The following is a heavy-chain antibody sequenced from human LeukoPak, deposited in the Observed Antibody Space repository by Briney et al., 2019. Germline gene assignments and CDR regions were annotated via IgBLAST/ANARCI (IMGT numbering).Heavy chain of an antibody. CDR3: AKTDVDYDILTVSYFDY. D-gene: IGHD3-9*01. CDR2: ISSSGGST. CDR1: GFTFGSYA. V-gene: IGHV3-23*01. J-gene: IGHJ4*02. Sequence: GGSLRLSCAASGFTFGSYAMSWVRQAPGKGLEWVSAISSSGGSTYYADSVKGRFTISRDNSKNTLYLQMNSLRAEDTAVYYCAKTDVDYDILTVSYFDYWGQGTLVTVSS.